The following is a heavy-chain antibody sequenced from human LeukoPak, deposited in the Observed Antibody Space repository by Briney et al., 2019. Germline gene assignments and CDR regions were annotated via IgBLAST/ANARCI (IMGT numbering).Heavy chain of an antibody. CDR1: GYTFTSYG. CDR2: ISAYNGNT. D-gene: IGHD3-10*01. CDR3: ARVNVLLWFGELLPGYYYYYMDV. J-gene: IGHJ6*03. Sequence: GASVKVSCKASGYTFTSYGISWVRQAPGQGLEWMGWISAYNGNTNYAQKLQGRVTMTTDTSTSTAYMELRSLRSDDTAVYYCARVNVLLWFGELLPGYYYYYMDVWGKGTTVTISS. V-gene: IGHV1-18*01.